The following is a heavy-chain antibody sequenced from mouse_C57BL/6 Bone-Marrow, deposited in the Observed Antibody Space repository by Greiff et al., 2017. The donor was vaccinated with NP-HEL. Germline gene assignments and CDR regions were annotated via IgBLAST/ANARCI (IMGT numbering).Heavy chain of an antibody. Sequence: QVQLQQPGAELVKPGASVKLSCKASGYTFTSYWMQWVKQRPGQGLEWIGEIDPSDSYTNYNQKFKGKATLTVDTSSSTAYMQLSSLTSEDSAVYYCARSGRRYFDVWGTGTTVTVSS. CDR1: GYTFTSYW. V-gene: IGHV1-50*01. J-gene: IGHJ1*03. CDR2: IDPSDSYT. CDR3: ARSGRRYFDV.